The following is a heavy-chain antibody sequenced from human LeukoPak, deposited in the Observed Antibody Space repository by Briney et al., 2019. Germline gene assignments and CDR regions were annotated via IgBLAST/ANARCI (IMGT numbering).Heavy chain of an antibody. V-gene: IGHV1-2*02. CDR2: INPNSGDT. J-gene: IGHJ4*02. CDR1: GYTFTGYY. D-gene: IGHD3-22*01. CDR3: ARDHYYDSSGYYYALYYFDY. Sequence: ASVKVSCRASGYTFTGYYMHWVRQAPGQGLEWMGWINPNSGDTNYAQKLQGRVTMTTDTSTSTAYMELRSLRSDDTAVYYCARDHYYDSSGYYYALYYFDYWGQGTLVTVSS.